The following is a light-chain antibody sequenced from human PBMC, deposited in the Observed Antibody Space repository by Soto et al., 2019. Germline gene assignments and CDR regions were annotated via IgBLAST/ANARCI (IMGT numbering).Light chain of an antibody. CDR3: CSYVGVYSVI. CDR1: SSDVGGYNH. J-gene: IGLJ2*01. CDR2: DVN. V-gene: IGLV2-11*01. Sequence: QSALTQPRSVSGSPGQSVAISCTGTSSDVGGYNHVSWYQHHPGEAPKLVIYDVNKRPSGVPDRFSGSKSANTASLTISGLQAEDEADYYCCSYVGVYSVIFGGGTKLTVL.